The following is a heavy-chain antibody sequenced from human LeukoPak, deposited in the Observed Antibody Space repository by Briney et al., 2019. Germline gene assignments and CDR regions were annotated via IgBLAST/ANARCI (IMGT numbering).Heavy chain of an antibody. CDR1: GFSVSSYY. J-gene: IGHJ3*01. V-gene: IGHV3-66*01. CDR3: ARVAYYRVTADQITDAFDV. D-gene: IGHD2-21*02. Sequence: GGSLRLSCAASGFSVSSYYMNWVRQAPGKGLQWVSILHSDGATYYADSVKGRFTISRDNSRSTLYLQMNSLRAEDTAVYFCARVAYYRVTADQITDAFDVWGHGTVVTVSS. CDR2: LHSDGAT.